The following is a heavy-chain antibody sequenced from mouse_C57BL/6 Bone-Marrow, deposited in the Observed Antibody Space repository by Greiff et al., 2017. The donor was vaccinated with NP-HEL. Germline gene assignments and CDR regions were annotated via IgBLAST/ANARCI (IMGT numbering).Heavy chain of an antibody. CDR2: INPGSGGT. Sequence: QVQLQQSGAELVRPGTSVKVSCKASGYAFTNYLIEWVKQRPGQGLEWIGVINPGSGGTNYNEKFKGKATLTADKSSSTAYMQLSVLTSEDSAVYFCASPYSSGAWFAYWGQGTLVTVSA. D-gene: IGHD3-2*02. V-gene: IGHV1-54*01. J-gene: IGHJ3*01. CDR1: GYAFTNYL. CDR3: ASPYSSGAWFAY.